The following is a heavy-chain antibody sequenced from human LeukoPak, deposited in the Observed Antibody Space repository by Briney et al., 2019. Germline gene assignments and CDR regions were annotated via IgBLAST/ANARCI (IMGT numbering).Heavy chain of an antibody. V-gene: IGHV3-20*04. Sequence: GGSLRLSCVASGFTFDDYGMSWVRQAPWKGLEWVSSIDWNGGSTGYAGSVKGRLTISRDNAKNSLYLQMNSLRAEDTAVYYCAIEGYTIDYCGQGTLVTVSS. CDR3: AIEGYTIDY. CDR2: IDWNGGST. D-gene: IGHD5-18*01. J-gene: IGHJ4*02. CDR1: GFTFDDYG.